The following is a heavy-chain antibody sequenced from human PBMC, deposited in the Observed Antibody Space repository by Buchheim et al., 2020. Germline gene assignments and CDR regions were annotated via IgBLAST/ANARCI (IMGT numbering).Heavy chain of an antibody. J-gene: IGHJ4*02. CDR2: IYPGDSDT. Sequence: EVQLVQSGTEVKKPGESLKISCKGSGYSFTSYWIGWVRQMPGKGLEWMGIIYPGDSDTRYSPSFQGQVTISADKSISTAYPQWSSLKASDTAMYYCATNTGSSGSYYNDGHFDYWGQGTL. D-gene: IGHD3-10*01. V-gene: IGHV5-51*03. CDR3: ATNTGSSGSYYNDGHFDY. CDR1: GYSFTSYW.